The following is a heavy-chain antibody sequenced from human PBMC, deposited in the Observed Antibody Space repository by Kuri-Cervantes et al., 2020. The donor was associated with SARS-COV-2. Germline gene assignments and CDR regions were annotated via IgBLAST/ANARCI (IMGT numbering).Heavy chain of an antibody. CDR1: GFTFSSYG. V-gene: IGHV3-33*06. D-gene: IGHD4-17*01. CDR2: IWYDGSNK. Sequence: GESLKISCAASGFTFSSYGMHWVRQAPGKGLEWVAVIWYDGSNKYYADSVKGRFTISRDNSKNTLYLQMNSLRAEDTAVYYCAKVAGLRLIYYYYYMDVWGKGTTVTVSS. CDR3: AKVAGLRLIYYYYYMDV. J-gene: IGHJ6*03.